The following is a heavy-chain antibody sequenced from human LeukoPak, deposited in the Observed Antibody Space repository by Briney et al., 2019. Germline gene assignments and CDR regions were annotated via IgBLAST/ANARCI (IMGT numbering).Heavy chain of an antibody. CDR1: GFTFSSYA. D-gene: IGHD3-22*01. V-gene: IGHV3-30*01. CDR2: ISYDGSNK. J-gene: IGHJ4*02. CDR3: ARPYVDYYDSSGYYSYFDY. Sequence: GGSLRLSCAASGFTFSSYAMHWVRQAPGKGLEWVAVISYDGSNKYYADSVKGRFTISRDNSKNTLYLQMNSLRAEDTAVYYCARPYVDYYDSSGYYSYFDYWGQGTLVTVSS.